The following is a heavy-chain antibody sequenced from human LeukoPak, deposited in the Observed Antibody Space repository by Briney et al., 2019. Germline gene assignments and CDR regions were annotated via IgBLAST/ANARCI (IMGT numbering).Heavy chain of an antibody. V-gene: IGHV4-34*01. CDR2: IHPSGIF. D-gene: IGHD5-24*01. J-gene: IGHJ5*02. CDR3: ARGRDRSKAGDR. CDR1: GGSCDDYY. Sequence: PETLSLTCAVYGGSCDDYYCSWIRQPPGKGLEWIGEIHPSGIFYYNSSLVSRVSISIDTSKSQFSLRLTSVTAADTAFYYCARGRDRSKAGDRWGQGSLVTVSS.